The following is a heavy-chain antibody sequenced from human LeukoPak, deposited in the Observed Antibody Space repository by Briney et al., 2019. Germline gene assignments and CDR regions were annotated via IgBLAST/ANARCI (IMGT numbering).Heavy chain of an antibody. CDR3: SREGGLLWCGELMPFDY. CDR2: INPSGGST. J-gene: IGHJ4*02. D-gene: IGHD3-10*01. Sequence: ASVKVSCKASGYTFTSFYMNWVRQAPGQGLEGMGKINPSGGSTTYAQKFQGRVPMIRDTSTDTVYMELGSLRFEDTAVYYCSREGGLLWCGELMPFDYWGQGTLVTVSS. V-gene: IGHV1-46*01. CDR1: GYTFTSFY.